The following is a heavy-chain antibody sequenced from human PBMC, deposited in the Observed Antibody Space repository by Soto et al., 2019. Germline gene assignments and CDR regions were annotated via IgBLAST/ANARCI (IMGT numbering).Heavy chain of an antibody. CDR3: GLVPDY. CDR1: GFTFSNYA. V-gene: IGHV3-23*01. CDR2: ISGSGGSI. Sequence: EVQVLESGGGLVQPGGSLRLSCAASGFTFSNYAMSWVRQAPEKGLEWVSAISGSGGSIYYADSVKGRFTISRDNSKNTLYLQMNSLRAEDAAVYYCGLVPDYWGQGTLVTVSS. D-gene: IGHD6-19*01. J-gene: IGHJ4*02.